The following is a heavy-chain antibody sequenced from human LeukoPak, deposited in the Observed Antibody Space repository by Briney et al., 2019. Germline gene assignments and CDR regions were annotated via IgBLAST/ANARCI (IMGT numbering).Heavy chain of an antibody. Sequence: GGSLRLSCAASGFSPSSYWMSWVRPAPGEGLEWVANINRDGSEKYYVDSVKGRFTISRDNAKNSLNLQMSSLRAEDTAVYYCAREGLWVGPDSGKTRHPYWEIWGQGTMVTVSS. V-gene: IGHV3-7*04. J-gene: IGHJ3*02. CDR3: AREGLWVGPDSGKTRHPYWEI. CDR1: GFSPSSYW. D-gene: IGHD2-21*01. CDR2: INRDGSEK.